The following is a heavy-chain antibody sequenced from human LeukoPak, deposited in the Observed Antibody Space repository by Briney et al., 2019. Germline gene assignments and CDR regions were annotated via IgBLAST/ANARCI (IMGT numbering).Heavy chain of an antibody. CDR3: ARAGYTYGFDY. V-gene: IGHV3-7*04. CDR1: GFTFNTYW. D-gene: IGHD5-18*01. J-gene: IGHJ4*02. Sequence: PGGPLRLSCAASGFTFNTYWMTWVRQAPGKGLEWVANIKPDGSETDYVDSVKGRFTISRDNTMNSLYLQMNSLRAEDTALFYCARAGYTYGFDYWGQGALVTVSS. CDR2: IKPDGSET.